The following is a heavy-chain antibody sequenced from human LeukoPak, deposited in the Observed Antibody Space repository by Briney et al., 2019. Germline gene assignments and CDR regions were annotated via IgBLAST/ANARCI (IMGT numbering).Heavy chain of an antibody. Sequence: GGSLRLSCAASGFTFSSYAMSWVRQAPGKGLEWVSAISGIDGSTYYAGSVKGRFTISRDNSKNTLYLQMNSLRAEDTAVYYCAKDRDFWSGYRFDYWGQGTLVTVSS. CDR1: GFTFSSYA. D-gene: IGHD3-3*01. V-gene: IGHV3-23*01. J-gene: IGHJ4*02. CDR2: ISGIDGST. CDR3: AKDRDFWSGYRFDY.